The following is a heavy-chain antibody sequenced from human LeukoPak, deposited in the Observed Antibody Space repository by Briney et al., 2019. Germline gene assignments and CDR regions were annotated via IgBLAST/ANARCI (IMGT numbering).Heavy chain of an antibody. Sequence: TGGSLRLSCAASGLRFSDYYVSWIRQAPGKGLQWVSYISSGGDIMHYADSVKGRFTSSRDNAKNSGYLEMNSLGAEDTAVYYCATNLIGAGEYFQQWGQGTLVTVSS. CDR3: ATNLIGAGEYFQQ. CDR2: ISSGGDIM. J-gene: IGHJ1*01. CDR1: GLRFSDYY. V-gene: IGHV3-11*01. D-gene: IGHD2/OR15-2a*01.